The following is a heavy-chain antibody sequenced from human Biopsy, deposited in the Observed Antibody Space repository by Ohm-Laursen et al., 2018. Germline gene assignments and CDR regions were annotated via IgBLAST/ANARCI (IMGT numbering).Heavy chain of an antibody. J-gene: IGHJ6*02. D-gene: IGHD4-11*01. CDR2: ISCTGYT. CDR1: GGSFTGHY. V-gene: IGHV4-59*11. Sequence: SQTLSLTCTVSGGSFTGHYWSWIRQPPGKGLEWIGHISCTGYTSYNASLKSRVTISVDTSRNHFSLRLSSLTAADTAVYYCARDSGILNYGNFKYYHYYGMDVWGQGTKATVSS. CDR3: ARDSGILNYGNFKYYHYYGMDV.